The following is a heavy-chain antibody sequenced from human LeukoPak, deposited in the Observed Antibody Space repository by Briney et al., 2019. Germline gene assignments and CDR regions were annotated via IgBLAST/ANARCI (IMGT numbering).Heavy chain of an antibody. CDR1: GYIFTSYW. CDR2: IYPGDSDT. V-gene: IGHV5-51*01. CDR3: ARQLPDGRCFYLDY. Sequence: GESLKISCKGSGYIFTSYWLGWVRQMPGKGLEWMGIIYPGDSDTRYSPSFQGQVTITADKSISTAYLQWSSLKASDTAMYFCARQLPDGRCFYLDYWGQGTLVTVSS. J-gene: IGHJ4*02. D-gene: IGHD2-15*01.